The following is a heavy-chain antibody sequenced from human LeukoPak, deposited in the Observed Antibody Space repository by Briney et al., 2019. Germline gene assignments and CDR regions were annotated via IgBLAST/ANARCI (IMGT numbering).Heavy chain of an antibody. CDR1: GYTFTGYA. D-gene: IGHD3-9*01. Sequence: ASVKVSCKASGYTFTGYAMNWVRQAPGQGLEWMGWINTNTRNPTYAQGFTGRFVFSLDTSVSTAYLQISSLKAEDTAVYYCARGGFDSRWASDIWGQGTMVTVSS. V-gene: IGHV7-4-1*02. CDR2: INTNTRNP. J-gene: IGHJ3*02. CDR3: ARGGFDSRWASDI.